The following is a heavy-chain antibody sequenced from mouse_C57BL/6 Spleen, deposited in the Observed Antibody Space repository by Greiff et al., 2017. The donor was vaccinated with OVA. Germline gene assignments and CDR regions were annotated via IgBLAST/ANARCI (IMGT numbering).Heavy chain of an antibody. CDR2: IWSGGST. CDR1: GFSFTSYG. J-gene: IGHJ4*01. D-gene: IGHD2-4*01. Sequence: QVQLQQSGPGLVQPSQSLSITCTVSGFSFTSYGVHWVRQSPGKGLEWLGVIWSGGSTDSNAAFISRLSISKDNSKSQVCFKMNSLQADDTAIYYCAREAYDYERAMDYWGQGTSVTVPS. V-gene: IGHV2-2*01. CDR3: AREAYDYERAMDY.